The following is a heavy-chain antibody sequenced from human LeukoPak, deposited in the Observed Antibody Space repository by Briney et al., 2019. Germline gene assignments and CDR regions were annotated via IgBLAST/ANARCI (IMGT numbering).Heavy chain of an antibody. CDR3: ARDSREQYCSGGSCYDQTPSYCFDY. V-gene: IGHV3-74*01. CDR1: GFTFISYW. D-gene: IGHD2-15*01. J-gene: IGHJ4*02. CDR2: ISSDGSRR. Sequence: GGSLRLSCAAAGFTFISYWMHSVRPTPGKGLVWVARISSDGSRRTSVDSVKGRFTISRDNAKNTLYLQMNSLRAEDTAVYYCARDSREQYCSGGSCYDQTPSYCFDYWGQGTLVTVSS.